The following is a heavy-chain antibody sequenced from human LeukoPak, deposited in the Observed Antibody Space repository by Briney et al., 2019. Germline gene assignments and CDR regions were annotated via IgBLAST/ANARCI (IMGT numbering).Heavy chain of an antibody. Sequence: ASVKVSCKASGYTFTGYYMHWVRQAPGQGLEWMGWISPNSGGTNYAQKFQGRVTMTRDTSISTAYMELSRLRSDDTAVYYCARMFRYCSSTSCLPYFDYWGQGTLVTVSS. D-gene: IGHD2-2*01. CDR1: GYTFTGYY. CDR3: ARMFRYCSSTSCLPYFDY. J-gene: IGHJ4*02. CDR2: ISPNSGGT. V-gene: IGHV1-2*02.